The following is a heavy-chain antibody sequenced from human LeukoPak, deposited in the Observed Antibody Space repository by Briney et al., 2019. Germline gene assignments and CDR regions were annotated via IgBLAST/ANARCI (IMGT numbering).Heavy chain of an antibody. CDR1: AFTFNNYA. J-gene: IGHJ4*02. D-gene: IGHD3-3*01. Sequence: GGSLRLSCAASAFTFNNYAMTWVRQAPGERLEWVSTISYNGGSTYYADSVKGRFTISRDNSKNTLYLQMDSLRAEDTAVYYCAKDRVRSSSRAYYFDYWGQGTLVTVSS. V-gene: IGHV3-23*01. CDR2: ISYNGGST. CDR3: AKDRVRSSSRAYYFDY.